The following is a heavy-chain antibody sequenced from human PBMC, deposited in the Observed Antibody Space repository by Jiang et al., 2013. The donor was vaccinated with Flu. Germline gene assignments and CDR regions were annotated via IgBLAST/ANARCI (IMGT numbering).Heavy chain of an antibody. J-gene: IGHJ4*02. CDR3: GRSVDVSSSPFDS. D-gene: IGHD2-2*01. CDR2: VPFFGSV. Sequence: KASGGTFSRFAISWVRQAPGQGLEWDGRDVPFFGSVINAQKFKGRVTITADKSTSTAYMEVRALGSEDTAIYYCGRSVDVSSSPFDSWGQGTLVTVSS. CDR1: GGTFSRFA. V-gene: IGHV1-69*06.